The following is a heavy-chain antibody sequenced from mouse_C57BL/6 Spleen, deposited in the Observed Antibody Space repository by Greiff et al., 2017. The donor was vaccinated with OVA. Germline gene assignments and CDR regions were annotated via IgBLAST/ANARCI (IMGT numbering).Heavy chain of an antibody. Sequence: VQLQQSGPELVKPGASVKISCKASGYTFTDYYMNWVKQSHGKSLEWIGDINPNNGGTSYNQKFKGKATLTVDKSSSTAYMELRSLTSEDSAVYYCARGGGSWYFDVWGTGTTVTVSS. J-gene: IGHJ1*03. V-gene: IGHV1-26*01. CDR2: INPNNGGT. CDR1: GYTFTDYY. CDR3: ARGGGSWYFDV.